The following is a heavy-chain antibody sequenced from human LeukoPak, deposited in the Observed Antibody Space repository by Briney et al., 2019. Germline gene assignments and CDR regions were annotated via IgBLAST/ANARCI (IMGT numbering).Heavy chain of an antibody. CDR3: ARSYYYDYRQIDY. J-gene: IGHJ4*02. V-gene: IGHV4-39*01. CDR1: GDSISTSSYY. CDR2: IYYSGST. D-gene: IGHD3-22*01. Sequence: SETLSLTCTVSGDSISTSSYYWGWIRQPPGKGLEWLGSIYYSGSTYYNPSLKSRVTTSVDTSKNQFSLNLYSVTAADTAVFYCARSYYYDYRQIDYWGQGTLVTVSS.